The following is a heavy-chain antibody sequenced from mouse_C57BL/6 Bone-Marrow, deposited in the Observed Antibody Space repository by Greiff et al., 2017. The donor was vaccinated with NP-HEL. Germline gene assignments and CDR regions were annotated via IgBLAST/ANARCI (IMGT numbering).Heavy chain of an antibody. CDR1: GFNIKDYY. V-gene: IGHV14-2*01. CDR3: APIYYYEDYFDY. J-gene: IGHJ2*01. CDR2: IDPEDGET. D-gene: IGHD1-1*01. Sequence: EVQLQQSGAELVKPGASVKLSCTASGFNIKDYYMHWVKQRTEQGLERIGRIDPEDGETKYAPKFQGKATIPADTSTNAAYLQLSSLTSEDTAVYYCAPIYYYEDYFDYWGQGTTLTVSS.